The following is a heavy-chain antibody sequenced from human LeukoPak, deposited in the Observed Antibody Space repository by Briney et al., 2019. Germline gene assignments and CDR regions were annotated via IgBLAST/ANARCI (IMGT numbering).Heavy chain of an antibody. CDR3: ARSGTTWTHVFDS. CDR2: IRNGANSYTT. J-gene: IGHJ4*02. D-gene: IGHD2-2*01. V-gene: IGHV3-72*01. CDR1: GFTLSEYY. Sequence: GGSLRLSCLASGFTLSEYYMDWVRQVPGKGLEWVGRIRNGANSYTTQFAASVEGRFTASRDETKKEVFLQMNSLKIEDTAVYYCARSGTTWTHVFDSWGQGSLVTVSS.